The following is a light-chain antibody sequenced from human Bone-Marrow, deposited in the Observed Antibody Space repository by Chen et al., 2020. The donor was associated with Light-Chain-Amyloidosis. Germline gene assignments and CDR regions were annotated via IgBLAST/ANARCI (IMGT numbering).Light chain of an antibody. J-gene: IGLJ2*01. Sequence: SYELTQPPSVSVSPGQTARITCSGDDLPTKYAYWYQQKPGPDPVLVIHRDTERPSGSSERFSGSREGTTGTVAVSGVQAEDEADDDCRSADSRGTYEMTVGGGTKLTVL. CDR2: RDT. CDR3: RSADSRGTYEMT. CDR1: DLPTKY. V-gene: IGLV3-25*03.